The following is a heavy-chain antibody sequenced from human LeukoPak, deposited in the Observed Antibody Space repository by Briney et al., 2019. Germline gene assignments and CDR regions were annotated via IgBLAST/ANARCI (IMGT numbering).Heavy chain of an antibody. CDR3: ARGVVTDDYYMDV. CDR2: LYTNDNT. D-gene: IGHD2-21*02. V-gene: IGHV4-61*02. Sequence: SQTLSLTCTVSGDSVNSGRYYWTWIRQPAGKGLEWIGRLYTNDNTNYNPSLESRVSISLDTSKSQFYLQLTSVTAADTAVYFCARGVVTDDYYMDVWGKGTTVTVSS. CDR1: GDSVNSGRYY. J-gene: IGHJ6*03.